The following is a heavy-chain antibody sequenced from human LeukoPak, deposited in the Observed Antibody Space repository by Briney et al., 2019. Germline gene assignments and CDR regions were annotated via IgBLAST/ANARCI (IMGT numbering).Heavy chain of an antibody. V-gene: IGHV4-59*01. D-gene: IGHD3-10*01. CDR3: ARGRLGGSGSYYNVLDY. J-gene: IGHJ4*02. Sequence: SETLSLTCTVSGGSISSYYWSWIRQPPGKGLEWVGYISYSGSTNYNPSLKSRVTISVDTSSNQFSLKRSSVTAADTAVYYCARGRLGGSGSYYNVLDYWGRGTLVTVSS. CDR1: GGSISSYY. CDR2: ISYSGST.